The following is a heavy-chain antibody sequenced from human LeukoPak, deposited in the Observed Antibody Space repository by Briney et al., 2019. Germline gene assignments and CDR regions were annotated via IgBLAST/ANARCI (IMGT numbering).Heavy chain of an antibody. CDR1: GGSISSSSYY. CDR2: IYYSGST. Sequence: SETLSLTCTVSGGSISSSSYYWGWIRQPLGKGLEGIGSIYYSGSTYYNPSLKSRVTISVDTSKNQFSLKLSSVTAADTAVYYCAGGLYSSGWYFDYWGQGTLVTVSS. J-gene: IGHJ4*02. V-gene: IGHV4-39*07. D-gene: IGHD6-19*01. CDR3: AGGLYSSGWYFDY.